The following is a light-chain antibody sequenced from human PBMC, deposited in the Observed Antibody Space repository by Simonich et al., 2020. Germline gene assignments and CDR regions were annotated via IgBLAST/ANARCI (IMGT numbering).Light chain of an antibody. J-gene: IGKJ2*01. V-gene: IGKV3D-20*01. CDR1: QSVSSSY. Sequence: EIVLTQSPGTLSLSPGERPTLPCRASQSVSSSYLAWYQPKPGLAPRLLIYEASSRATGIPDRFRGSGSGTDFTLTISRLEPEDFAVYYCQQYGSSHHTFGQGTKLEIK. CDR3: QQYGSSHHT. CDR2: EAS.